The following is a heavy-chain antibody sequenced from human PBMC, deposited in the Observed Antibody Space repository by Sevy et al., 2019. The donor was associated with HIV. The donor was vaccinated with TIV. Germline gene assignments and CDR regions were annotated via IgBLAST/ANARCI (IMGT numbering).Heavy chain of an antibody. J-gene: IGHJ6*02. V-gene: IGHV4-34*01. CDR1: GGSFSGYY. Sequence: SETLSLTCAVYGGSFSGYYWSWIRQPPGKGLEWIGEINHSGSTNYNPSLKSRVTISVDTSTNKFSLKLRSVTAADTAVYYCARGYCSSTSCYTYYYYYGMDVWGQGTTVTVSS. D-gene: IGHD2-2*01. CDR3: ARGYCSSTSCYTYYYYYGMDV. CDR2: INHSGST.